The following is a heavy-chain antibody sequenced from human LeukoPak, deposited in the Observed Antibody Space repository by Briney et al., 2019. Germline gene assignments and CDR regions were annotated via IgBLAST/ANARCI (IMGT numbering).Heavy chain of an antibody. CDR1: GGSISSGDYY. J-gene: IGHJ4*02. V-gene: IGHV4-30-4*02. D-gene: IGHD3-10*01. Sequence: PSETLSLTCTVSGGSISSGDYYWSWIRQPPGKGLEWIGYIYYSGSTYYNPSLKSRVTISVDTSKNQFSLKLSSVTAADTAVYYCARHPYYYGSGEVSYYFDYWGQGTLVTVSS. CDR2: IYYSGST. CDR3: ARHPYYYGSGEVSYYFDY.